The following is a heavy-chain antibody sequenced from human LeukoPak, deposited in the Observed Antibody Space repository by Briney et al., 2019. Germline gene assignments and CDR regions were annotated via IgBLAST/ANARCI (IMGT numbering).Heavy chain of an antibody. J-gene: IGHJ6*04. CDR1: GSTFGSIK. CDR3: AELGITMIGGV. V-gene: IGHV3-48*03. D-gene: IGHD3-10*02. CDR2: ISSSGSTI. Sequence: GGSRKPSWPPSGSTFGSIKRNWVGQAQGKGRGWVSSISSSGSTIYYADSVKGRFTISRDNAKNSLYLQMNSLRAEDTAVYYCAELGITMIGGVWGKGTTVTISS.